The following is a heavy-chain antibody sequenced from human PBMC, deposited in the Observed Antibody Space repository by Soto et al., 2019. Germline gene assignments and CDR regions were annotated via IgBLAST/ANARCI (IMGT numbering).Heavy chain of an antibody. CDR2: ISAYNGNT. J-gene: IGHJ4*02. D-gene: IGHD6-13*01. V-gene: IGHV1-18*01. CDR3: ARDAAAGLNDY. CDR1: GYTFTSYG. Sequence: QVQLVQSGAEVKKPGASVKVSCKASGYTFTSYGISWVRQAPGQGLEWMGWISAYNGNTKYVQKFQGRVTMTTDPSTSTAYMELRSMISDDTAVYYFARDAAAGLNDYWGQGTLVTVSS.